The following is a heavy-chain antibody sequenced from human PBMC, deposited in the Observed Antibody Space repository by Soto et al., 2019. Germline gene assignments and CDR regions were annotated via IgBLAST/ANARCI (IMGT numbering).Heavy chain of an antibody. CDR1: GYTFTSYY. Sequence: QVQLVQSGAEVQKPGASVKVSCKASGYTFTSYYMHWVRQAPGQGLEWMGIINPSGGSTNYAQKFQGRVTMTRDTSTSTVYMELSSLKSEDTAVYLCARVGAHHDAFDIWGQGTMVTVSS. V-gene: IGHV1-46*01. CDR3: ARVGAHHDAFDI. J-gene: IGHJ3*02. CDR2: INPSGGST.